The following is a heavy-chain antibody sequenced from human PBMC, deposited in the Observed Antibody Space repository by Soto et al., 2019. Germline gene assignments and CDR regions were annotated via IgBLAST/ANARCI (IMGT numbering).Heavy chain of an antibody. CDR2: ISSNGVGT. J-gene: IGHJ6*03. CDR3: ARRARPDFYYLAV. D-gene: IGHD6-6*01. CDR1: GFTLSGYA. Sequence: GGSLRLSCAASGFTLSGYAMDWVRQAPGKGLEYVSGISSNGVGTYYANSVQGRFTISRDNSKNTVYLQMGSLRPEDMAVYYCARRARPDFYYLAVWGKGTTGTVSS. V-gene: IGHV3-64*01.